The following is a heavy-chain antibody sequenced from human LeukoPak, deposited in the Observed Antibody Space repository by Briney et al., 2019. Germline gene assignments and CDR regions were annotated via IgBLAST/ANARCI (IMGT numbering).Heavy chain of an antibody. D-gene: IGHD6-19*01. V-gene: IGHV3-30-3*01. J-gene: IGHJ4*02. CDR1: GFTFSSYA. Sequence: GGSLRLSCAASGFTFSSYAMHWVRQAPGKGLEWVTVTSYDGSNKYYADSVKGRFTISRDNSKNTLYLQMNSLRAEDTAVYYCARGYSNGWYIDYWGQGTLVTVSS. CDR2: TSYDGSNK. CDR3: ARGYSNGWYIDY.